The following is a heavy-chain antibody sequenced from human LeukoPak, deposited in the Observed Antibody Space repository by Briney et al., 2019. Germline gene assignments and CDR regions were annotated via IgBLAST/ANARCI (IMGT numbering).Heavy chain of an antibody. CDR3: AREAMTTVTTGFDP. Sequence: SETLPLTCTVSGGSISSGGYYWSWIRQHPGKGLEWIGYIYYSGSTYYNPSLKSRITISVDTSKNQFSLKLSSVTAADTAVYYCAREAMTTVTTGFDPWGQGTLVTVSS. CDR1: GGSISSGGYY. CDR2: IYYSGST. V-gene: IGHV4-31*03. J-gene: IGHJ5*02. D-gene: IGHD4-11*01.